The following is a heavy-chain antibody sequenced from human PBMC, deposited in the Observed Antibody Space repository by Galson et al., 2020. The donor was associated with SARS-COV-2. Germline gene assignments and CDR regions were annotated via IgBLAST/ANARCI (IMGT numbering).Heavy chain of an antibody. CDR2: INAKTGDT. D-gene: IGHD3-16*02. V-gene: IGHV1-2*02. Sequence: ASVTVSCQASGYTFTDYYTHWVRQAPGQGLEWLGWINAKTGDTKYAQKFQGRVTMTRDTSVSTAYMELSKLTSYDTAMSYCSRDRIGDGVYRDDNWGQGTLVTVSS. CDR3: SRDRIGDGVYRDDN. CDR1: GYTFTDYY. J-gene: IGHJ4*02.